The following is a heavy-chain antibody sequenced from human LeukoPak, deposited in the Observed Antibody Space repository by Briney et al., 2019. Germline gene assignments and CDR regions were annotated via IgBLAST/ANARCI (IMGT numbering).Heavy chain of an antibody. CDR1: GFSFRDYG. J-gene: IGHJ5*02. Sequence: GGSLRLSCAAIGFSFRDYGMHWVRQAPGKGLEWVSFIRHDASDSYYADSVRGRFTISRDNFQNTLYLQMNSLRVDDTGVYYCVSRTSEATYYFGPWGQGTQVTVSS. CDR2: IRHDASDS. D-gene: IGHD3-10*01. CDR3: VSRTSEATYYFGP. V-gene: IGHV3-30*02.